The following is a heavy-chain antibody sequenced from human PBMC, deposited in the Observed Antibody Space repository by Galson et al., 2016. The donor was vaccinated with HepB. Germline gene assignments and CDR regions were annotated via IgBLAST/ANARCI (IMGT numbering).Heavy chain of an antibody. V-gene: IGHV3-21*04. D-gene: IGHD2-8*02. CDR2: ITGGGTYI. CDR1: EFTFDFNTYT. Sequence: SLRLSCAASEFTFDFNTYTIHWVRQAPGKGLEWVSSITGGGTYINYADSVKGRFSISRDNAKNSAFLQMDSLRAEDTAVYYCAKSMTGGINCSDHWGQGTLVTGSS. J-gene: IGHJ1*01. CDR3: AKSMTGGINCSDH.